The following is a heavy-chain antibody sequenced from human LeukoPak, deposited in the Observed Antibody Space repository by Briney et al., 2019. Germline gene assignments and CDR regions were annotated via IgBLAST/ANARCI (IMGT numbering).Heavy chain of an antibody. J-gene: IGHJ6*02. CDR2: INHSGST. V-gene: IGHV4-34*01. CDR3: ARGLSHDILTGYYSGMDV. D-gene: IGHD3-9*01. CDR1: GGSFSGYY. Sequence: PSETLSLTCAVYGGSFSGYYWSWIRQPPGKGLEWIGEINHSGSTNYNPSLKSRVTISVDTSKNQFSLKLSSVTAAGTAVYYCARGLSHDILTGYYSGMDVWGQGTTVTVSS.